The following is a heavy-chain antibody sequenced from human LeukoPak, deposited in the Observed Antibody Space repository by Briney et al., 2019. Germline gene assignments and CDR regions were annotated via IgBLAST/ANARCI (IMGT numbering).Heavy chain of an antibody. CDR1: GGSISSYY. CDR2: IYYSGST. CDR3: ARPSHCSSTSCYTFDWYFDL. Sequence: SETLSLTCTVSGGSISSYYWSWIRQPPGKGLEWIGYIYYSGSTNYNPSLKSRVTISVDTSKNQFYLKLSSVTAADTAVYYCARPSHCSSTSCYTFDWYFDLWGRGTLVTVSS. V-gene: IGHV4-59*08. D-gene: IGHD2-2*02. J-gene: IGHJ2*01.